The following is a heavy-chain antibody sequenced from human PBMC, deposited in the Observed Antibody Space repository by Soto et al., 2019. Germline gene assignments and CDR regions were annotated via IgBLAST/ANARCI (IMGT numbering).Heavy chain of an antibody. CDR1: GGSFSGYY. Sequence: QVQLQQWGAGLLKPSETLSLTCAVYGGSFSGYYWSWIRQPPGKGPEWIGEINHSGSTNYNPSLKSRVTISVDTSKNQFSLKLSSVTAADTAVYYCARGRVEIVVVITVDFDYWGQGTLVTVSS. D-gene: IGHD3-22*01. CDR3: ARGRVEIVVVITVDFDY. CDR2: INHSGST. V-gene: IGHV4-34*01. J-gene: IGHJ4*02.